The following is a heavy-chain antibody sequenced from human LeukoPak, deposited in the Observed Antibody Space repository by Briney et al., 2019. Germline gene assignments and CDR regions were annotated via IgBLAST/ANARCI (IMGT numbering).Heavy chain of an antibody. D-gene: IGHD5-18*01. CDR2: IHYSGNI. Sequence: PSETLSLTCTVSGDSISNYYWSWIRQPPGKGLEGIGYIHYSGNINYNASLGSRVTISLDTSKNQFSLRLSSVTAAATAVYYCAKVWSGYTHGLELDVWGKGITVTVSS. CDR1: GDSISNYY. CDR3: AKVWSGYTHGLELDV. V-gene: IGHV4-59*01. J-gene: IGHJ6*04.